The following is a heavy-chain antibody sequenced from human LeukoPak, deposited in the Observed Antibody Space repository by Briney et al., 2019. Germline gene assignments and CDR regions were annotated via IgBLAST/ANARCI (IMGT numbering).Heavy chain of an antibody. CDR1: GYTFTGYY. D-gene: IGHD5-24*01. CDR3: AREGPEMATINISPAGDY. Sequence: ASVKVSCKASGYTFTGYYMHWVRQAPGQGVEWMGWINPNSGGTNYAQKFQGRVTMTRDTSISTAYMELSRLRSDDTAVYYCAREGPEMATINISPAGDYWGQGTLVTVSS. CDR2: INPNSGGT. V-gene: IGHV1-2*02. J-gene: IGHJ4*02.